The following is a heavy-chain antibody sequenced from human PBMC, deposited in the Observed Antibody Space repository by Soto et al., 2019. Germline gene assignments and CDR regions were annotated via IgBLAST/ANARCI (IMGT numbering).Heavy chain of an antibody. CDR1: GYSFTSYW. CDR2: IYPGDSDT. D-gene: IGHD2-2*01. J-gene: IGHJ6*03. Sequence: GESLKISCKGSGYSFTSYWIGWVRQMPGKGLEWMGIIYPGDSDTRYSPSFQGQVTISADKSISTAYLQWSSLKASDTAMYYCARRVVVPAAMHYYYYMDVWGKGTTVTVSS. V-gene: IGHV5-51*01. CDR3: ARRVVVPAAMHYYYYMDV.